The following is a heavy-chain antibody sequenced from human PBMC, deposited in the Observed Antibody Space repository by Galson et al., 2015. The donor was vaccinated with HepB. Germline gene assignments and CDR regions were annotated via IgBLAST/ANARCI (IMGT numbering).Heavy chain of an antibody. CDR1: GFTFYDYA. CDR2: IAWDRGRV. V-gene: IGHV3-9*01. J-gene: IGHJ3*01. D-gene: IGHD6-19*01. Sequence: SLRLSCAASGFTFYDYALHWVRQAPGKGLEWVAGIAWDRGRVGYGDSVQGRFTISRDNAKNSLCLQMNSLRPEDTALYYCAKIVFWRNSSGWKDAFDFWGQGTVVSVSS. CDR3: AKIVFWRNSSGWKDAFDF.